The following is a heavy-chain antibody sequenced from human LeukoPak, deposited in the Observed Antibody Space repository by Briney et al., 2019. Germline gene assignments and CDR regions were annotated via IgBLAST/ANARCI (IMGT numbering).Heavy chain of an antibody. CDR3: ARVLVVPTATDFDY. J-gene: IGHJ4*02. Sequence: AASVKVSCKASGYTFTAYYMHWVRQAPGQGLEWMGWINPNSGGTNYAQTFQGRVTMTRGTSISTAYMELSRLRSDDTAVYYCARVLVVPTATDFDYWSQGTLVTVSS. D-gene: IGHD2-2*01. CDR2: INPNSGGT. V-gene: IGHV1-2*02. CDR1: GYTFTAYY.